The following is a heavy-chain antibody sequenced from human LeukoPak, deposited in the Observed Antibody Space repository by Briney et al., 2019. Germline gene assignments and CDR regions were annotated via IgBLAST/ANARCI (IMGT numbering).Heavy chain of an antibody. CDR3: VRDGVVTDCSSTSCPPPY. D-gene: IGHD2-2*01. CDR2: ISYDGSNK. V-gene: IGHV3-30*04. J-gene: IGHJ4*02. CDR1: GFTFSSYA. Sequence: PGRSLRLSCAASGFTFSSYAMHWVRQAPGKGLEWVAVISYDGSNKYYADSVKGRFTISRDNSKNTLYLQMNSLRAEDTAVYYCVRDGVVTDCSSTSCPPPYWGRGTLVTVSS.